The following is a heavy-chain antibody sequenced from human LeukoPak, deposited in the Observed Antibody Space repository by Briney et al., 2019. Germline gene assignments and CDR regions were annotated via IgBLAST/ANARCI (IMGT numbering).Heavy chain of an antibody. D-gene: IGHD6-13*01. Sequence: GGSLRLSCAASGFTFSSYAMSWVRQAPGKGLEWVSAISGSGGSTYYADSVKGRFTISRDNSKNTLYLQMNSLRAKDTAVYYCAKGKSIAAAGKASPYYYYGMDVWGQGTTVTVSS. CDR2: ISGSGGST. CDR1: GFTFSSYA. CDR3: AKGKSIAAAGKASPYYYYGMDV. J-gene: IGHJ6*02. V-gene: IGHV3-23*01.